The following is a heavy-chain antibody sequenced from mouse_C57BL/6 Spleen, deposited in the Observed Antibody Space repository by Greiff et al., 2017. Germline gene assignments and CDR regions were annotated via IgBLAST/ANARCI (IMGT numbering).Heavy chain of an antibody. CDR3: AGHHSYGSSAAWFAD. D-gene: IGHD1-1*01. V-gene: IGHV1-55*01. CDR2: IYPGSGST. J-gene: IGHJ3*01. CDR1: GYTFTSYW. Sequence: QVQLQQPGAELVKPGASVKLSCKASGYTFTSYWITWVKQRPGQGLEWIGDIYPGSGSTNYNEKFKSKATLTVDTSSSTAYMQLSSLTSEDSAVYICAGHHSYGSSAAWFADWGQGTLVTVSA.